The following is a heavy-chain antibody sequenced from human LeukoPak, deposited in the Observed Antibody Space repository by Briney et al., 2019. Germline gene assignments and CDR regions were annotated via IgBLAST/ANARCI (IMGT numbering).Heavy chain of an antibody. CDR3: AREVSHAGWWSPSDYVDY. V-gene: IGHV1-2*02. J-gene: IGHJ4*02. D-gene: IGHD2-15*01. Sequence: GSSVKVSCKASGGTFSSYAISWVRQAPGQGLEWMGWINPNSGGTNYAQKFQGRVTMTRDTSISTAYMELSRLRSDDTAVYYCAREVSHAGWWSPSDYVDYWGQGTLVTVSS. CDR2: INPNSGGT. CDR1: GGTFSSYA.